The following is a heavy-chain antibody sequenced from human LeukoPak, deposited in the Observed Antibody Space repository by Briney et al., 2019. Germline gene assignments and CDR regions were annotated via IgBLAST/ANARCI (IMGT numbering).Heavy chain of an antibody. CDR1: GYSFTSYW. D-gene: IGHD3-3*01. J-gene: IGHJ4*02. Sequence: GESLKISCKGSGYSFTSYWIGWVRQMPGKGLEWMGITYPGDSDTRYSPSFQGQVTISADKSISTAYLQWSSLKASDTAMYYCARLRGERFLEWLPHFDYWGQGTLVTVSS. CDR2: TYPGDSDT. CDR3: ARLRGERFLEWLPHFDY. V-gene: IGHV5-51*01.